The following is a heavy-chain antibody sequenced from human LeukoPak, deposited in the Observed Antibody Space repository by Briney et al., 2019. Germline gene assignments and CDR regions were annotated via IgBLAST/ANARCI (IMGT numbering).Heavy chain of an antibody. CDR3: ARDHIRSYNS. Sequence: GGSLRLSCAASGFTFSSYWMHWVRQAPGKGLVWVSHIKHDGSITSYADSVKGRFTISRDNAKNTLYLQMNGLRVEDTAVYYCARDHIRSYNSWGQGIQVTVSS. CDR1: GFTFSSYW. J-gene: IGHJ4*02. D-gene: IGHD3-3*01. V-gene: IGHV3-74*01. CDR2: IKHDGSIT.